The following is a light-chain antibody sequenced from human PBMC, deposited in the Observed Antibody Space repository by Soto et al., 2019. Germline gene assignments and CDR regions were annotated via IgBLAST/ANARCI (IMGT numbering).Light chain of an antibody. CDR2: GAS. J-gene: IGKJ1*01. Sequence: EIVMTQSPATLSLSPGERATLSCRASQSVSSNLAWYQQKPGQAPRLLIYGASTRATGVPARFSGSGSGTDFTLTISRLEPEDFAVYYCQQYGSSCTFGQGTKVDIK. V-gene: IGKV3-15*01. CDR1: QSVSSN. CDR3: QQYGSSCT.